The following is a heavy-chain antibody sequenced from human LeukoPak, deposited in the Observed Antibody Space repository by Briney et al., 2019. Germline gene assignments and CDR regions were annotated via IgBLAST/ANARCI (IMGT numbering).Heavy chain of an antibody. J-gene: IGHJ3*02. CDR1: GFPFRDYF. V-gene: IGHV3-11*01. CDR3: ARATYDSSAVDAFDI. Sequence: GGSLRLSCAASGFPFRDYFMSWIRQAPGKGLEWLAYTNTAGNTLYYADSVKGRFTISRDNAKKSLYLQMNTLRAEDTAVYYCARATYDSSAVDAFDIWGQGTMVNVSP. D-gene: IGHD3-22*01. CDR2: TNTAGNTL.